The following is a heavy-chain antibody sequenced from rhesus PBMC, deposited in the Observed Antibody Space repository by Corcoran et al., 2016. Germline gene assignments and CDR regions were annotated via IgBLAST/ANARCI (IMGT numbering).Heavy chain of an antibody. V-gene: IGHV4-160*01. CDR3: AREGVAAAGKAYYFDY. Sequence: QVQLQESGPGLVKPSETLSLTCTVSGGSISDSYYWSLIRQPPGKGLEWMGRIYGSGGSTNYNPSLKSRVTISRDTSKNQFSLKLSSVTAADTAVYYCAREGVAAAGKAYYFDYWGQGVLVTVSS. D-gene: IGHD6-25*01. CDR2: IYGSGGST. CDR1: GGSISDSYY. J-gene: IGHJ4*01.